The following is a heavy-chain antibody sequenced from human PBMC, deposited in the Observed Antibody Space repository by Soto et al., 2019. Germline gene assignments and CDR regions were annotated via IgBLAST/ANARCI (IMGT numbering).Heavy chain of an antibody. V-gene: IGHV1-18*01. CDR2: ISAYNGNT. CDR1: GYTFTSYG. CDR3: ARGRITMIVVVITDNYYYYGMDV. D-gene: IGHD3-22*01. J-gene: IGHJ6*02. Sequence: ASVKVSCKASGYTFTSYGISWVRQAPGQGLEWMGWISAYNGNTNYAQKLQGRVTMTTDTSTSTAYMELSSLRSEDTAVYYCARGRITMIVVVITDNYYYYGMDVWGQGTTVTVSS.